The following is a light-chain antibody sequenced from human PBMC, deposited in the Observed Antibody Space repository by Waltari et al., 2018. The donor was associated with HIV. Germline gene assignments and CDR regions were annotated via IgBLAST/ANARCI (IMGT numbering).Light chain of an antibody. CDR2: DTN. CDR3: VLYMGSGIWV. V-gene: IGLV8-61*01. Sequence: QTVVTQEPSFSVSPGGTVTLTCGLSSGSVSTNYYPSCYQQTPGQAPRTLIYDTNTRSSGVPDRFSGSILGNKAALTITGAQAYDESDYYCVLYMGSGIWVFGGGTKLTVL. J-gene: IGLJ3*02. CDR1: SGSVSTNYY.